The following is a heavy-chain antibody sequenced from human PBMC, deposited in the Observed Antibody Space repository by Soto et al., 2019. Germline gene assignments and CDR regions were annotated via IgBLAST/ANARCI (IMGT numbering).Heavy chain of an antibody. CDR1: GGTFSSYA. CDR2: IIPIFGTA. CDR3: ARDGTTVPGRIHFDY. Sequence: GASVKVSCKASGGTFSSYAISWVRQAPGQGLEWMGGIIPIFGTANYAQKFQGRVTITADESTSTAYMELSSLRSEDTAVYYCARDGTTVPGRIHFDYWGQGTLVTVSS. V-gene: IGHV1-69*13. D-gene: IGHD4-17*01. J-gene: IGHJ4*02.